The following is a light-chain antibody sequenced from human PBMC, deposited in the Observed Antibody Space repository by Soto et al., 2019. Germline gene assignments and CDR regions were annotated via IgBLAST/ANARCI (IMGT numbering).Light chain of an antibody. CDR2: GNS. CDR3: QSYDSSLSAL. V-gene: IGLV1-40*01. J-gene: IGLJ3*02. Sequence: VLTQPPSVSGAPGQRVTISCTGSSSNIGAGYDVHWYQQLPGTAPKLLIYGNSNRPSGVPDRFSGSKSGTSASLAITGLQAEDEADYYCQSYDSSLSALFGGGTKLIVL. CDR1: SSNIGAGYD.